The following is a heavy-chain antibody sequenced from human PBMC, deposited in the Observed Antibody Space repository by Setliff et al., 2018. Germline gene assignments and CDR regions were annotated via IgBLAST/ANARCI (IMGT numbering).Heavy chain of an antibody. CDR1: GISFRDSW. Sequence: GGSLRLSCAASGISFRDSWMSWVRQAPGKGLEWVANINHDGIEKYYVDSVKGRFTISRDNAKNSLYLQMNSLRAEDTAVYYCVRGGEGRDDSNSGSWGQGTLVTVSS. V-gene: IGHV3-7*01. D-gene: IGHD2-21*02. J-gene: IGHJ5*02. CDR2: INHDGIEK. CDR3: VRGGEGRDDSNSGS.